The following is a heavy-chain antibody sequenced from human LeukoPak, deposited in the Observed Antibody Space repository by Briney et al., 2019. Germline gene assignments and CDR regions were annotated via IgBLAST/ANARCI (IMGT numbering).Heavy chain of an antibody. Sequence: PSETLSLTCTVSGGSVNSGSYYWSWIRQPPGKGLEWIGDISYSGSTNYDPSLKSRVTISVDTSKNQFSLKLSSVTAADTAVYYCARRGGSGRSFDSWGQGTLVTVSS. D-gene: IGHD3-10*01. J-gene: IGHJ4*02. CDR3: ARRGGSGRSFDS. CDR2: ISYSGST. V-gene: IGHV4-61*01. CDR1: GGSVNSGSYY.